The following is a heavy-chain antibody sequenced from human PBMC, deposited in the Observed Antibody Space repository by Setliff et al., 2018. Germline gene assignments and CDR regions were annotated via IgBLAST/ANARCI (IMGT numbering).Heavy chain of an antibody. D-gene: IGHD3-3*01. V-gene: IGHV3-21*01. CDR3: ARDTYTIFGVVPSEAHAFDI. CDR1: GFTFSSYS. CDR2: ISSSSSYI. Sequence: GGSLRLSCAASGFTFSSYSMNWVRQAPGKGLEWVSSISSSSSYIYYADSVKGRFTISRDNAKNSLYLKMNSLRAEETAVYYCARDTYTIFGVVPSEAHAFDIWGQGTMVTVSS. J-gene: IGHJ3*02.